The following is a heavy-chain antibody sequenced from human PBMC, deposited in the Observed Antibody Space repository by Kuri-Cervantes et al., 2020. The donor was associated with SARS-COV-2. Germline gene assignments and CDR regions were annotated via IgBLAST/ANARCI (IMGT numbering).Heavy chain of an antibody. CDR3: ARMGENWFGP. V-gene: IGHV1-69*13. J-gene: IGHJ5*02. D-gene: IGHD3-16*01. CDR1: GGTFSSYA. CDR2: IIPIFGTA. Sequence: AVKVSCKASGGTFSSYAISWVRQAPGQGLEWMGGIIPIFGTANYAQKFQGRVTITADESTSTAYMELSSLRSEDTAVYYCARMGENWFGPWGQGTLVTVSS.